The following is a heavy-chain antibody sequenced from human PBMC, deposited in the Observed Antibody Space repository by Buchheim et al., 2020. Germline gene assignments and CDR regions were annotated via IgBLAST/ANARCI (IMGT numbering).Heavy chain of an antibody. Sequence: EVQLLESGGGLVQPGGSLRLSCAASGFTFSSYAMSWVRQAPGKGLEWVSAISGSGGSTYYADSVKGRFTISRDNSTNTLYLQMNSLRAEDTAVYYCAKDSESDYDILTGYYYYYYYGMDVWGQGTT. CDR2: ISGSGGST. V-gene: IGHV3-23*01. CDR1: GFTFSSYA. CDR3: AKDSESDYDILTGYYYYYYYGMDV. D-gene: IGHD3-9*01. J-gene: IGHJ6*02.